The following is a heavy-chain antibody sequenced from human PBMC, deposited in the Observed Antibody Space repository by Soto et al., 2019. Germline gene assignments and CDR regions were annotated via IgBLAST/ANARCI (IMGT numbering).Heavy chain of an antibody. V-gene: IGHV4-30-4*01. J-gene: IGHJ5*02. D-gene: IGHD6-13*01. CDR1: GGSISSGDYY. Sequence: SETLSLTCTVSGGSISSGDYYWSWIRQPPGKGLEWIGYIYYSGSTYYNPSLKSRVTISVDTSKNQFSLKLSSVTAADTAVYYCARAYQQLVRRRGSWFDPWGQGTLVTVSS. CDR3: ARAYQQLVRRRGSWFDP. CDR2: IYYSGST.